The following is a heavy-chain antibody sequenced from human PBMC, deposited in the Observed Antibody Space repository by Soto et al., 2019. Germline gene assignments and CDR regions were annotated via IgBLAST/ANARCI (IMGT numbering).Heavy chain of an antibody. V-gene: IGHV4-31*03. D-gene: IGHD1-1*01. CDR3: ARTTAV. CDR1: GCSVISERFS. Sequence: QVLLQESGPGVVQPSQTLSPSCTVSGCSVISERFSWNWIRQHPGKGLEWIGYIFSSGVTFYNPSLRGRVFMSVDASKNQFSLRLNSVTAADTAVYYCARTTAVWGKGTLVTVSA. CDR2: IFSSGVT. J-gene: IGHJ1*01.